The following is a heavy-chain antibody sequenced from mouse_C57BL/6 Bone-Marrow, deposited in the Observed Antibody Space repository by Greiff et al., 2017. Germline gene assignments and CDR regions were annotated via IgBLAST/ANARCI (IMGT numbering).Heavy chain of an antibody. J-gene: IGHJ1*03. CDR3: ASAADGYLSYWYFDV. CDR1: GYTFTSYW. CDR2: IDPNSGGT. Sequence: QVQLQQPGAELVKPGASVKLSCKASGYTFTSYWMHWVKQRPGRGLEWIGRIDPNSGGTKYNEKFKSKATLTVDKPSSTAYMQLSSLTSEDSAVSYCASAADGYLSYWYFDVWGTGTTVTVSS. V-gene: IGHV1-72*01. D-gene: IGHD2-3*01.